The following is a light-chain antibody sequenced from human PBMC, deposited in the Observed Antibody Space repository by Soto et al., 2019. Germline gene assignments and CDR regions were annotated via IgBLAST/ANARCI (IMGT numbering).Light chain of an antibody. Sequence: QSALTQPASVSGSPGQSITISCTGTSSDVGGYNYVSWYQQHPGKATKLMIYDVSNRPSGVSNRFSGSKSGNTASLTISGLQAEDEAYYYCSSYTSSSTGVFGGGTKLTVL. CDR1: SSDVGGYNY. CDR3: SSYTSSSTGV. J-gene: IGLJ3*02. CDR2: DVS. V-gene: IGLV2-14*01.